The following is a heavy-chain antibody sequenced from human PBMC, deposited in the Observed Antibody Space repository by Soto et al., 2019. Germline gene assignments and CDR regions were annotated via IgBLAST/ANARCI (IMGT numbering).Heavy chain of an antibody. J-gene: IGHJ4*02. CDR2: LSVSGVST. V-gene: IGHV3-23*01. CDR1: GFTFSNYG. Sequence: GGSLRFSCAASGFTFSNYGMGWVRQAPGKGLEWVSSLSVSGVSTYYADSVKGRFTISRDNSKNTLYLQMNSLRVEDTAVYYYAKGSSAYYYDYWGQGTLVTVSS. CDR3: AKGSSAYYYDY. D-gene: IGHD3-22*01.